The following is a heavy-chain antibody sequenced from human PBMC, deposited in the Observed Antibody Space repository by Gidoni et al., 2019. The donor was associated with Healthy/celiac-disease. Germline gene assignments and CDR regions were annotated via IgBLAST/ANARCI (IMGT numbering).Heavy chain of an antibody. CDR2: IWYDGSKK. CDR3: ARGGADTAMGYYYYGMDV. Sequence: QVQLVESGGGVVQPGRSLRLSFSASGFTFSSYGMHWVREAPGKGLEWVAVIWYDGSKKYYADSVKGRFTISRDNSKNTLYLQMNSLRAEDTAVYYCARGGADTAMGYYYYGMDVWGQGTTVTVSS. J-gene: IGHJ6*02. D-gene: IGHD5-18*01. V-gene: IGHV3-33*01. CDR1: GFTFSSYG.